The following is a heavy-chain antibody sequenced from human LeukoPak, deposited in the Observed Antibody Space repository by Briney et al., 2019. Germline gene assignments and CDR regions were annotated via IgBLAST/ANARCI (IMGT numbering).Heavy chain of an antibody. J-gene: IGHJ4*02. CDR1: GFTFSSYG. CDR3: AKLCSGGSCYWNY. CDR2: ISYDGSNK. V-gene: IGHV3-30*18. Sequence: PGRSLRLSCAASGFTFSSYGMHWVRQAPGKGLEWVAVISYDGSNKYYADSVKGRFTISRDNSKNTLYLQMDSLRAEDTAVYYCAKLCSGGSCYWNYWGQGTLVTVSS. D-gene: IGHD2-15*01.